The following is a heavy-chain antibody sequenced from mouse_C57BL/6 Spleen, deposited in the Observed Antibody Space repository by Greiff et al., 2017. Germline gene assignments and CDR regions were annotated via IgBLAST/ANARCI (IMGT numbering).Heavy chain of an antibody. V-gene: IGHV7-1*01. D-gene: IGHD1-3*01. J-gene: IGHJ4*01. CDR3: ARDGGSSAMDY. CDR1: GFTFSDFY. CDR2: SRNKANDYTT. Sequence: EVKLMESGGGLVQSGRSLRLSCATSGFTFSDFYMEWVRQAPGKGLEWIAASRNKANDYTTEYSASVKGRFIVSRDTSQSILYLQMNALRAEDTAIYYCARDGGSSAMDYWGQGTSVTVSS.